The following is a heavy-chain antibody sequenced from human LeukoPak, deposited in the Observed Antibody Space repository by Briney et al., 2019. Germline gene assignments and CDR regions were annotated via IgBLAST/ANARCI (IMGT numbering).Heavy chain of an antibody. D-gene: IGHD4-23*01. J-gene: IGHJ1*01. V-gene: IGHV1-69*04. CDR1: GGTFSSYT. Sequence: SVKVSCKASGGTFSSYTISWVRQAPGQGLEWMGRIIPILGIANYAQKFQGRVTITADKSTSTAYMELSSLRSEDTAVYYCAREIARRGDYGGIKWDMGYFQHWGQGTLVSVSS. CDR3: AREIARRGDYGGIKWDMGYFQH. CDR2: IIPILGIA.